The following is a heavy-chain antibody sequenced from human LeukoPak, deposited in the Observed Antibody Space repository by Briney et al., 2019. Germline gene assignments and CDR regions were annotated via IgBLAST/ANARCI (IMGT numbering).Heavy chain of an antibody. V-gene: IGHV1-8*01. D-gene: IGHD3-10*01. CDR3: AGVKNGGDAFDI. Sequence: ASVKVSCKASGYTFTSYDINWVRQATGQGLEWMGWMNPNSGNTGYAQKFQGRVTMTRNTSISTAYMELSSLRSEDTAVYYCAGVKNGGDAFDIWGQGTMVTVSS. CDR2: MNPNSGNT. CDR1: GYTFTSYD. J-gene: IGHJ3*02.